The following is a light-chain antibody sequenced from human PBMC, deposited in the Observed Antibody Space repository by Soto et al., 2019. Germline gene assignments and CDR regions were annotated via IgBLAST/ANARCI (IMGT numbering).Light chain of an antibody. Sequence: DIVMTQSPATLSVAPGERVTLSCRASENIYTNLAWYQQKPGQAPRLLFYGASTRATGLPARFSGTGSGTEFTLTINSLQAEDSAVYYCQQYYNWPRTFGQGTRLENK. CDR2: GAS. V-gene: IGKV3-15*01. CDR3: QQYYNWPRT. CDR1: ENIYTN. J-gene: IGKJ5*01.